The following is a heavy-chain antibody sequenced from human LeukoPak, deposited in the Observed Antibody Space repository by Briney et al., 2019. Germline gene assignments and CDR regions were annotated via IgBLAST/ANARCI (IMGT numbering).Heavy chain of an antibody. D-gene: IGHD3-22*01. J-gene: IGHJ5*02. CDR3: ARESDYYDSSGYGDNWFDP. Sequence: SETLSLTCTVSGGSISSNSFYWGWIRQPPGKGLEWIGSIYHSGSTYYNPSLKSRVTISVDTSKNQFSLKLSSVTAADTAVYYCARESDYYDSSGYGDNWFDPWGQGTLVTVSS. V-gene: IGHV4-39*07. CDR1: GGSISSNSFY. CDR2: IYHSGST.